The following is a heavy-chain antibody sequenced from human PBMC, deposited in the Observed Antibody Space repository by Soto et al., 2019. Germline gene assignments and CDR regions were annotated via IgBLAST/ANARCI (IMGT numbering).Heavy chain of an antibody. J-gene: IGHJ6*02. V-gene: IGHV1-69*06. Sequence: SVKVSCKASGGTFSSYAISWVRQAPGQGLEWMGGIIPIFGTANYAQKFQGRVTITADKSTSTAYMELSSLRSEDTAVYYCASPRESNYYYYYGMDVWGQGTTVTVSS. CDR1: GGTFSSYA. D-gene: IGHD3-10*01. CDR2: IIPIFGTA. CDR3: ASPRESNYYYYYGMDV.